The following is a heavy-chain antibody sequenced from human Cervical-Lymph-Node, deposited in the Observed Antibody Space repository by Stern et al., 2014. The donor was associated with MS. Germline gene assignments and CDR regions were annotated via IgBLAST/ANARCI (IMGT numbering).Heavy chain of an antibody. J-gene: IGHJ1*01. V-gene: IGHV3-33*01. CDR3: AREGGNTAEYFQH. CDR1: GFTLSSSG. Sequence: VQLVESGGGVVQPGRSLRISCAAYGFTLSSSGMHWVRQAPGKGLEGLAIIYYDGSNRYYADSVKGRFTISRDNSKNTLYLQMNSLRVEDTAVYYCAREGGNTAEYFQHWGQGTLVTVSS. D-gene: IGHD4-23*01. CDR2: IYYDGSNR.